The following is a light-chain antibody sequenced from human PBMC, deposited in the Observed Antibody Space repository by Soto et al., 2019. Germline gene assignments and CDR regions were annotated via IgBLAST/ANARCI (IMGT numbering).Light chain of an antibody. J-gene: IGLJ1*01. V-gene: IGLV2-14*01. CDR3: CSYRCGTCV. Sequence: QSVLTQPASVSGSPGQSITIFCTGTSTDVSGRNYVSWYQQQPGKAPKVTIYEVTNRPSGISHRFSGSQSANTASLTLAGLQAEEEVDYCCCSYRCGTCVFGARIKGTGL. CDR2: EVT. CDR1: STDVSGRNY.